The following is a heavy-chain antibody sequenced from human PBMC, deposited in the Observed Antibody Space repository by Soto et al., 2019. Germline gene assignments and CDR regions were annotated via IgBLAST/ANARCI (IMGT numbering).Heavy chain of an antibody. CDR1: GGKISSYY. CDR2: IYYSGSN. J-gene: IGHJ6*01. CDR3: ARDFGDDGNYYGMDV. Sequence: SETLSLTCAVSGGKISSYYWSWNRQPPGKGLEWIGYIYYSGSNNYNPYLKSRVTISVDTSKNQFSLKLSSVTAADTALYYCARDFGDDGNYYGMDVWGQGTTVTVSS. D-gene: IGHD4-17*01. V-gene: IGHV4-59*01.